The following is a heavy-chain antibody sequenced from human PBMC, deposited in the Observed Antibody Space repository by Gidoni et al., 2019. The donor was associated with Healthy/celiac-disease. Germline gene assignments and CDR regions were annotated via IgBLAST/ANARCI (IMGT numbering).Heavy chain of an antibody. CDR2: IIPIFGTA. Sequence: QVQLVQSGAEVQKPWSAVKVFCKASGGTFTSFPIRWVRQAPVQGLEWIGGIIPIFGTANYAQKFQGRVTITADESTSTAYMELSSLRSEDTAVYYCARAYCTNGVCYTAGSYFNWFDPWGQRTLVTVSS. J-gene: IGHJ5*02. D-gene: IGHD2-8*01. CDR1: GGTFTSFP. CDR3: ARAYCTNGVCYTAGSYFNWFDP. V-gene: IGHV1-69*01.